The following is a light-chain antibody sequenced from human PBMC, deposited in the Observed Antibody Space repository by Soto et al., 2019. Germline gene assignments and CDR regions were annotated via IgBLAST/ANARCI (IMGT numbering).Light chain of an antibody. CDR2: GAS. CDR1: QSVYNN. CDR3: QQHDSWPRT. V-gene: IGKV3-15*01. Sequence: EIVITQSPSTLSVSPGETATLSCRASQSVYNNLAWYQQRPGQAPRLLIHGASTRATGVPAKVSGSGSGTEFTLTISSLQSEDFAVYYCQQHDSWPRTFGQGTKVDI. J-gene: IGKJ1*01.